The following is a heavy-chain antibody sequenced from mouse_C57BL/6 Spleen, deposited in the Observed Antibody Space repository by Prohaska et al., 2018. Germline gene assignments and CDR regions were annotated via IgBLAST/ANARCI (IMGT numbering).Heavy chain of an antibody. V-gene: IGHV1-75*01. CDR2: IFPGSGST. D-gene: IGHD2-2*01. CDR1: GYTFTDYY. CDR3: ARSASTMVTRRYAMDY. Sequence: QVQLQQSGPELVKPGASVKISCKASGYTFTDYYINWVKQRPGQGLEWIGWIFPGSGSTYYNEKFKGKATLTVDKSSSTAYMLLSSLTSEDSAVYFCARSASTMVTRRYAMDYWGQGTSVTVSS. J-gene: IGHJ4*01.